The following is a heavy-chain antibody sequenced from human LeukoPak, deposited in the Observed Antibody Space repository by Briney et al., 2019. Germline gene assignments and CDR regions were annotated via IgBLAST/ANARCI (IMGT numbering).Heavy chain of an antibody. J-gene: IGHJ5*02. D-gene: IGHD1-26*01. V-gene: IGHV4-34*01. Sequence: SETLSLTCAVYGGSFSGYYWSWIRQPPGKGLEWIGEINHSGSTNYNPSLKSRVTISVDTSKNQFSLRLSSVTAADTAVYYCARDLGGSYSSETWFDPWSQGTLVTVSS. CDR2: INHSGST. CDR3: ARDLGGSYSSETWFDP. CDR1: GGSFSGYY.